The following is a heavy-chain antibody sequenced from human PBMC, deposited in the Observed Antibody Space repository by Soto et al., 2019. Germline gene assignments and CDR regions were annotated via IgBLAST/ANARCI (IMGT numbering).Heavy chain of an antibody. CDR3: TTEIGFVDDYIWGSYRYTSAIPLYYFDY. CDR2: IKSKTDGGTT. D-gene: IGHD3-16*02. CDR1: GFTFSNAW. Sequence: GGSLRLSCAASGFTFSNAWMSWVRQAPGKGLEWVGRIKSKTDGGTTDYAAPVKGRFTISRDDSKNTLYLQMNSLKTEDTAVYYCTTEIGFVDDYIWGSYRYTSAIPLYYFDYWGQGTLVTVSS. V-gene: IGHV3-15*01. J-gene: IGHJ4*02.